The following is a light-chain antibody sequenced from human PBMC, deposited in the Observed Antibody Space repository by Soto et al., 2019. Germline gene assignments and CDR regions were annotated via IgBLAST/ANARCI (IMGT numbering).Light chain of an antibody. Sequence: QSVLTRPASVSGSPGQSITISCTGTSRDVGAYNYVSWYQQHPAKAPKLIIYDVSSRPSGVSDRFSGSKSGNTASLTISGLQCEDAADYYCSSFTLSTYVFGSGTKVTVL. CDR1: SRDVGAYNY. V-gene: IGLV2-14*03. CDR2: DVS. CDR3: SSFTLSTYV. J-gene: IGLJ1*01.